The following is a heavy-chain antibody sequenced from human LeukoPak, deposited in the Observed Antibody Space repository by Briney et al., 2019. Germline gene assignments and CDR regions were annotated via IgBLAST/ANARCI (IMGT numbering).Heavy chain of an antibody. V-gene: IGHV1-46*01. D-gene: IGHD3-10*01. CDR2: INPSGGST. CDR1: GYTFTSYY. J-gene: IGHJ3*02. Sequence: ASVKVSCKASGYTFTSYYMHWVRQAPGQGLEWMGIINPSGGSTSYAQKFQGRVTMTRDTSTSTVYMELSSLRSEDTAVYYCARDRDYYGSGGRGAFDIWGHGTMVTVSS. CDR3: ARDRDYYGSGGRGAFDI.